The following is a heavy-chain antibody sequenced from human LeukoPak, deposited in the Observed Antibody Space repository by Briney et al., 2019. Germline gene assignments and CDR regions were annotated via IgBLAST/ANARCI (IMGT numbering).Heavy chain of an antibody. Sequence: GRSLRLSCAASGFTFSSYEMNWVRQAPGKGLEWVSYISSSGSTIYYADSVKGRFTISRDNAKNSLYLQMNSLRAEDTAVYYCARVHYYDSSGYYLDYWGQGTLVTVSS. D-gene: IGHD3-22*01. J-gene: IGHJ4*02. CDR3: ARVHYYDSSGYYLDY. CDR1: GFTFSSYE. V-gene: IGHV3-48*03. CDR2: ISSSGSTI.